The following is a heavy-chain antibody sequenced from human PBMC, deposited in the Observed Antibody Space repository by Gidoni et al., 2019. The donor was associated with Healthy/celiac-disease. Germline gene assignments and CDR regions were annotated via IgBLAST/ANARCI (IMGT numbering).Heavy chain of an antibody. V-gene: IGHV1-3*01. CDR1: GYTFTSYA. D-gene: IGHD3-10*01. CDR3: ARGRRVLPFNWFDP. Sequence: QVQLVQSGAEVKKPGASVKVSCKASGYTFTSYAMHLVRQAPGQRLEWMGGINACNGNTKYSQKFQGRVNINRDTSASTDYMELSSLRSEDTAVYYCARGRRVLPFNWFDPWGQGTLVTVSS. J-gene: IGHJ5*02. CDR2: INACNGNT.